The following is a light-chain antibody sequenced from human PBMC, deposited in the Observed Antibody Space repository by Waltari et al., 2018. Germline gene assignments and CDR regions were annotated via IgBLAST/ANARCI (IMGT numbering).Light chain of an antibody. CDR1: TGAVTTDHY. V-gene: IGLV7-46*01. CDR3: LLFYGGART. J-gene: IGLJ2*01. Sequence: QAVVTQEPSLTVSPGGTVTLTCDSRTGAVTTDHYHYWFKQKPGQAPRTLICDASIKQSWTPARFSGSLVGGRAALTLSGAQPEDEADYYCLLFYGGARTFGGGTKLTVL. CDR2: DAS.